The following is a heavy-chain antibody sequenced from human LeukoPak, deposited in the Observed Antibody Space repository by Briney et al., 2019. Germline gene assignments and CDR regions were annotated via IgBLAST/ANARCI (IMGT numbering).Heavy chain of an antibody. Sequence: GGSLRLSCAASGFTFSSYSMNWVRQAPGKGLEWVSSISSSSDYIYYADSVKGRFTISRDNSKNTLYLQMNSLRAEDTAVYYCAKDSSGYNENFDYWGQGTLVTVSS. D-gene: IGHD3-22*01. V-gene: IGHV3-21*01. CDR1: GFTFSSYS. CDR2: ISSSSDYI. J-gene: IGHJ4*02. CDR3: AKDSSGYNENFDY.